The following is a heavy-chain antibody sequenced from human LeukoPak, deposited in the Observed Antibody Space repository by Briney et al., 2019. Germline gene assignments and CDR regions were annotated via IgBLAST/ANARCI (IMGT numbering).Heavy chain of an antibody. J-gene: IGHJ4*02. V-gene: IGHV4-4*09. D-gene: IGHD1-14*01. Sequence: SETLSLTCTVSGGSISPYFWSWIRQPPGKGLEWIGYIYTDGSTKYNPSLKSRVTISLDTSKNQFSLKLSSVTAADTAVYYCAGPEKYFEYWGQGTLVTVSP. CDR1: GGSISPYF. CDR2: IYTDGST. CDR3: AGPEKYFEY.